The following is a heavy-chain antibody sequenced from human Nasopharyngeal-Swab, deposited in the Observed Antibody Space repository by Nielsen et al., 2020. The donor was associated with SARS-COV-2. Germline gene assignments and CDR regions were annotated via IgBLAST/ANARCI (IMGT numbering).Heavy chain of an antibody. D-gene: IGHD6-13*01. J-gene: IGHJ4*02. CDR2: IWYDGSNK. V-gene: IGHV3-33*03. Sequence: GESLKISCAASGFTFSSYGMHWVRQAPGKGLEWVAVIWYDGSNKYYADSVKGRFTISRDKSKNTLYLQMNSLRAEDTAVYYCAKDGGGGVQSIAAAGTHFDYWGQGTLVTVSS. CDR1: GFTFSSYG. CDR3: AKDGGGGVQSIAAAGTHFDY.